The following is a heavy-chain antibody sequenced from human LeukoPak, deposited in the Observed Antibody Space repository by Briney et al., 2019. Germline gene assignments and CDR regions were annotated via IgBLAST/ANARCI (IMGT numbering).Heavy chain of an antibody. V-gene: IGHV3-15*01. Sequence: GGSLRLSCVGSGFTFSDAWMSWVRQAPGKGLEWGVRIKSKSDGGTIDYAAPVKGRFTISRDDSRNTLYLQMNSLKTEDTAVYYCTTRRQDGWWGQGTLVTVSS. CDR3: TTRRQDGW. D-gene: IGHD2-15*01. J-gene: IGHJ4*02. CDR1: GFTFSDAW. CDR2: IKSKSDGGTI.